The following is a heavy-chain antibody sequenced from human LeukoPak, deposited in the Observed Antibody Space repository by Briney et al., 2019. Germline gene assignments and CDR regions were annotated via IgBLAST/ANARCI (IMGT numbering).Heavy chain of an antibody. V-gene: IGHV4-59*08. Sequence: SETLSLTCAVYGGSFSGYYWSWIRQPPGKGLEWIGYIYYSGSTNYNPSLKSRVTISADTSKNQFSLKLSSVTAADTAVYYCAREGITGLFDYWGQGTLVTVSS. CDR2: IYYSGST. D-gene: IGHD1-20*01. CDR3: AREGITGLFDY. CDR1: GGSFSGYY. J-gene: IGHJ4*02.